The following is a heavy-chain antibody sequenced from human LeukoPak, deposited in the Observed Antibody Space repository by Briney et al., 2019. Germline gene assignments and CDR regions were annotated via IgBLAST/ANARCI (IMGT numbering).Heavy chain of an antibody. CDR3: ARDVSHCTNGVCPSDY. J-gene: IGHJ4*02. D-gene: IGHD2-8*01. Sequence: EASVKVSCKASGGTFSSYAISWVRQAPGQGLEWMGGIIPIFGTANYAQKFQGRVTITADESTSTAYMELSSLRSEDTAVYYCARDVSHCTNGVCPSDYWGQGTLVTVSS. CDR1: GGTFSSYA. CDR2: IIPIFGTA. V-gene: IGHV1-69*13.